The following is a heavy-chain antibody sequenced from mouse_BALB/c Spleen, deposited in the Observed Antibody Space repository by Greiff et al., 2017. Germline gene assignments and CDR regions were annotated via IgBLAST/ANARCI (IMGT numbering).Heavy chain of an antibody. CDR1: GFTFSSYG. Sequence: EVKVVESGGDLVKPGGSLKLSCAASGFTFSSYGMSWVRQTPDKRLEWVATISSGGSYTYYPDSVKGRFTISRDNAKNTLYLQMSSLKSEDTAMYYCATVYGNYRYAMDYWGQGTSVTVSS. V-gene: IGHV5-6*01. CDR2: ISSGGSYT. D-gene: IGHD2-10*02. J-gene: IGHJ4*01. CDR3: ATVYGNYRYAMDY.